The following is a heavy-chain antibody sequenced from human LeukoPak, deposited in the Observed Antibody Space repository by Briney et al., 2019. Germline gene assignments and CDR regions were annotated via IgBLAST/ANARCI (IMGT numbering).Heavy chain of an antibody. CDR3: ARERGYDCSGYYYDY. J-gene: IGHJ4*02. V-gene: IGHV4-59*01. CDR2: IYYSGST. Sequence: SETLSLTCAVYGGSFSGYYWSWIRQPPGKGLEWIGYIYYSGSTNYNPSLKSRVTISVDTSKNQFSLKLSSVTAADTAVYYCARERGYDCSGYYYDYWGQGTLVTVSS. CDR1: GGSFSGYY. D-gene: IGHD3-22*01.